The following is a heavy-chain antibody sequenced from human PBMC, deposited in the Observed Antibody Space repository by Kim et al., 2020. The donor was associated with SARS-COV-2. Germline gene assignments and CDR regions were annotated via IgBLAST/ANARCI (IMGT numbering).Heavy chain of an antibody. D-gene: IGHD3-3*01. Sequence: GGSLRLSCAASGFTFSSYAMHWVRQAPGKGLEWVAVISYDGSNKYYADSVKGRFTISRDNSKNTLYLQMNSLRAEDTAVYYCARDIIPHHYDFWSGYTSGADYWGQGTLVTVSS. CDR1: GFTFSSYA. CDR3: ARDIIPHHYDFWSGYTSGADY. CDR2: ISYDGSNK. J-gene: IGHJ4*02. V-gene: IGHV3-30-3*01.